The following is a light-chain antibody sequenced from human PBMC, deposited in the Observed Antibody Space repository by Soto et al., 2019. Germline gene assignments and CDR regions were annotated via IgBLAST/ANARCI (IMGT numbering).Light chain of an antibody. V-gene: IGLV2-14*01. J-gene: IGLJ1*01. CDR3: SSYTSSSTSYV. Sequence: QSALTQPASVSGSPGQSITISCTGTSSDVGGYNYVSWYQRHPGKAPKLMIYGVSNRPSGVSNRFSGSKSGNTASLTISGLQAEDEADYYCSSYTSSSTSYVFGTGTKVTVL. CDR2: GVS. CDR1: SSDVGGYNY.